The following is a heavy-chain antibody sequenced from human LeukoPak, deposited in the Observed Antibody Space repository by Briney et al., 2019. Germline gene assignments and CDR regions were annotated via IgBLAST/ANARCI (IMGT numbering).Heavy chain of an antibody. CDR3: AKSGWSSSWTYYYYYYMDV. J-gene: IGHJ6*03. D-gene: IGHD6-13*01. V-gene: IGHV3-33*08. CDR1: GFTFSSYG. CDR2: IWYGGSNK. Sequence: GRSLRLSCAASGFTFSSYGMHWVRQAPGKGLEWVAVIWYGGSNKYYADSVKGRFTISRDNSKNTLYLQMNSLRAEDTAVYYCAKSGWSSSWTYYYYYYMDVWGKGTTVTVSS.